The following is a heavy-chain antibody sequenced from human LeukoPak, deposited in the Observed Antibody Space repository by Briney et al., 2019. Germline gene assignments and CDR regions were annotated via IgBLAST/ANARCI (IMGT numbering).Heavy chain of an antibody. V-gene: IGHV3-7*01. CDR3: AKAPNYYVFDY. CDR1: GLTFSIHW. J-gene: IGHJ4*02. CDR2: INQDGSDK. D-gene: IGHD4/OR15-4a*01. Sequence: GGSLRLSCAASGLTFSIHWMNWVRQAPGKGLECVANINQDGSDKYYVDSVKGRFTISRDNTKNTLYLQMNSLRAEDTAVYYCAKAPNYYVFDYWGQGTLVTVSS.